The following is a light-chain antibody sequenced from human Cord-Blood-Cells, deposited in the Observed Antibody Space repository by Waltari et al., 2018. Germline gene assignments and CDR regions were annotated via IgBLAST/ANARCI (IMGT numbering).Light chain of an antibody. CDR3: QQCYSSPYT. J-gene: IGKJ2*01. V-gene: IGKV4-1*01. CDR2: WAS. Sequence: LAAAVDARPTTDSTSRRSVLSSSNNKNYLGWYQQKPGHPPKLLISWASTRESGVPDRFSGSGAGTDFTLTISSLQAEDVAVYYCQQCYSSPYTFGQGTKLEIK. CDR1: RSVLSSSNNKNY.